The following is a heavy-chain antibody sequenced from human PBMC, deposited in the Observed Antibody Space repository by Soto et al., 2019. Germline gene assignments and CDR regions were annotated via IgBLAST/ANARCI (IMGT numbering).Heavy chain of an antibody. CDR2: ISSNGDST. Sequence: PGGSLRLSCVASGFTFSSYAFHWVRQAPGKGLEYVSAISSNGDSTYYANSVQGRFTISRDNSKNILYLEMGSLRAEDMAAYYCARVGDSGTFDYWGQGTLVTVSS. J-gene: IGHJ4*02. CDR3: ARVGDSGTFDY. CDR1: GFTFSSYA. D-gene: IGHD2-21*02. V-gene: IGHV3-64*01.